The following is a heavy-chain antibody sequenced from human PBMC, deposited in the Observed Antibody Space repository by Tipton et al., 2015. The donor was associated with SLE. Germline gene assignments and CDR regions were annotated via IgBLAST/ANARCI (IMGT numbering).Heavy chain of an antibody. CDR1: GGTSRDYF. V-gene: IGHV4-34*08. D-gene: IGHD2-2*01. J-gene: IGHJ4*02. Sequence: TLSLTCAVYGGTSRDYFWSWIRQPPGKGLEWIGEVSHRGTTNHNPSLDSRVTISVDTSKNQFSRKLRSVTAADTAVYFCAGYYCTTTRCYYFDYWGRGTLVTVSS. CDR2: VSHRGTT. CDR3: AGYYCTTTRCYYFDY.